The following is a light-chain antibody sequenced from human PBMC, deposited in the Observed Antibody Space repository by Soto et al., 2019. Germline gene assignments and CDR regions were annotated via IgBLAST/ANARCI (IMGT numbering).Light chain of an antibody. CDR2: KAS. Sequence: DIQMTQSPSTLSASVGDRVTITCRASQSIGSWLAWYQQKPGKAPKFLIYKASNLESGVPSRFSGSGSGTEFTLTISSLQTDDFATYYCQQYNSHPVTFGQGTKLEIK. CDR1: QSIGSW. CDR3: QQYNSHPVT. J-gene: IGKJ2*01. V-gene: IGKV1-5*03.